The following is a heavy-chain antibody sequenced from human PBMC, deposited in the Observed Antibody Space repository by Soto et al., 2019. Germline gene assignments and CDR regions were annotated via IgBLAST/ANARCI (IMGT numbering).Heavy chain of an antibody. CDR1: GYTFTSYG. V-gene: IGHV1-18*01. D-gene: IGHD2-2*01. CDR3: ARHILGLCDSTKCYDYYYGMDV. J-gene: IGHJ6*02. CDR2: ISTYNGKT. Sequence: GSVKVSCKASGYTFTSYGISWVRQAPGQGLEWMGWISTYNGKTDYAQKLQGRVTMTTDTPTSTAYMELRSLRSDDTALYYCARHILGLCDSTKCYDYYYGMDVWGQGTTVTVS.